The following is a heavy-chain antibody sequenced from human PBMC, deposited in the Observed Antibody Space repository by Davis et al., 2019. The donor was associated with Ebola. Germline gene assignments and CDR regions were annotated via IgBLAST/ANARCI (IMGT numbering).Heavy chain of an antibody. V-gene: IGHV3-48*02. CDR3: ARHDDY. CDR1: GFTFTSRG. CDR2: IGGISNIV. Sequence: PGGSLRLSCVASGFTFTSRGMIWVRQVPGKGLEWVAYIGGISNIVDYDDSLKGRFTISRDNAKNLLYLQINSLRDEDTAVYYCARHDDYWGQGTLVTVSS. J-gene: IGHJ4*02.